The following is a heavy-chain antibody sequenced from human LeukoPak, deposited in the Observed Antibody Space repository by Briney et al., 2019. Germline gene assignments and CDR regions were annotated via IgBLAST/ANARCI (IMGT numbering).Heavy chain of an antibody. CDR1: GFTFDDYT. D-gene: IGHD3-22*01. J-gene: IGHJ4*02. Sequence: GGSLRLSCAASGFTFDDYTMHWVRQAPGKGLEWVSLISWDGGSTYYTDSVKGRFTISRDNSKNTLYLQMNSLRAEDTAVYYCAKVDFYDTSGYYGPTFLDYWGQGTLVTVSS. CDR3: AKVDFYDTSGYYGPTFLDY. V-gene: IGHV3-43*01. CDR2: ISWDGGST.